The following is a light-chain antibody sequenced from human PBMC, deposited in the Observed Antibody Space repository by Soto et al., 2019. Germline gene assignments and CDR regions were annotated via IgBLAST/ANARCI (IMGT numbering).Light chain of an antibody. V-gene: IGKV1-5*01. J-gene: IGKJ1*01. Sequence: DIQMTQSPSTLSASVGDRVTITCRASQTINKWLAWYQQKPGKAPQLLISDASSLQNGVPSRFSGSGSGTEFTLTIRSLRPEEFATDDCQQYSDYSSFGHGTKVDIK. CDR1: QTINKW. CDR2: DAS. CDR3: QQYSDYSS.